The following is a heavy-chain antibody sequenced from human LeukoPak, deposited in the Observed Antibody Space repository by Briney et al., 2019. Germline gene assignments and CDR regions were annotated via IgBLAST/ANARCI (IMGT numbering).Heavy chain of an antibody. Sequence: SETLSLTCAVYGGSFSGYYWSWIRQPPGKGLEWIGEINHSGSTNYNPSLKSRVTISVDTSKNQFSLKLSSVTAADTAVYYCARHQIQYSSPSHFDYWGQGTLVAVSS. CDR3: ARHQIQYSSPSHFDY. V-gene: IGHV4-34*01. CDR1: GGSFSGYY. J-gene: IGHJ4*02. D-gene: IGHD6-19*01. CDR2: INHSGST.